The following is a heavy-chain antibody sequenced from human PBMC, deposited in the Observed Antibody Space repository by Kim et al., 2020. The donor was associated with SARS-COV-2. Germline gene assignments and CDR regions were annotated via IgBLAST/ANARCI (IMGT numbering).Heavy chain of an antibody. V-gene: IGHV3-15*01. J-gene: IGHJ6*02. D-gene: IGHD3-10*01. CDR3: TTESFYYYYGMDV. Sequence: AAPVEGRFTITRDESKNTLYLQMNSLKTEDTAVYYCTTESFYYYYGMDVWGQGTTVTVSS.